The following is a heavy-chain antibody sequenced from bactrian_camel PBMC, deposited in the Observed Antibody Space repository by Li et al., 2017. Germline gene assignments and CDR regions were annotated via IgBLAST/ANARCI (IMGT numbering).Heavy chain of an antibody. J-gene: IGHJ4*01. CDR1: EFSKNTKC. CDR3: ATGRWYPTYEYNY. D-gene: IGHD6*01. Sequence: HVQLVESGGGSAQAGGSLRLSCVVAEFSKNTKCMDWIRQAPGKGLEWVSAISWNGDSTNYADSVKGQFTISRDNAKNTVYQQMNSLKPEDTAVYCCATGRWYPTYEYNYWGQGTQVTVS. CDR2: ISWNGDST. V-gene: IGHV3S26*01.